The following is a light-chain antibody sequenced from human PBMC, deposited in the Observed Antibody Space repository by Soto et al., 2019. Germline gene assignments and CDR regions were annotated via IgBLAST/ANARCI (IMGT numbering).Light chain of an antibody. V-gene: IGLV2-23*01. CDR1: SGDVFSYDG. CDR2: EGN. J-gene: IGLJ3*02. CDR3: CLYAYGSGWV. Sequence: QSALTQPASVSGSPGQSITISCTGTSGDVFSYDGVSWYQHHPGKAPKLLIYEGNKRPSGVSDRFSGSESGHTASLTISGLQAEDEADYYCCLYAYGSGWVFGGGTKLTVL.